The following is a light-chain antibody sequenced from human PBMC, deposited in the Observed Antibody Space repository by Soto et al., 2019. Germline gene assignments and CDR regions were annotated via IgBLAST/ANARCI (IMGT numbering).Light chain of an antibody. CDR1: ISNIGINT. CDR2: DNH. V-gene: IGLV1-44*01. Sequence: QSVLTQPASASGTPGQRVTFSCSGSISNIGINTVNWYRQLPGTAPQLLISDNHRRPSGVPDRFSGSKSGTSASLAISGLQSEDEATYFCAAWDVSLKGFVFGTGTKVTVL. J-gene: IGLJ1*01. CDR3: AAWDVSLKGFV.